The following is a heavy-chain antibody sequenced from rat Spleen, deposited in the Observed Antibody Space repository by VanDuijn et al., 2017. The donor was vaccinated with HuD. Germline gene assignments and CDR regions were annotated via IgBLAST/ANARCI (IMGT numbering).Heavy chain of an antibody. Sequence: EVQLQESGPGLVKPSQSLSLTCSVTVYSITSSYRWSWIRKFPGNKLEWMGYINNAGSTTYNPSLKSRISITRDTSRNQFFLQVNSVIIDDTATYYCARSSYNNYYLHYGGQGVMVTVSS. CDR2: INNAGST. J-gene: IGHJ2*01. CDR3: ARSSYNNYYLHY. V-gene: IGHV3-3*01. CDR1: VYSITSSYR. D-gene: IGHD1-10*01.